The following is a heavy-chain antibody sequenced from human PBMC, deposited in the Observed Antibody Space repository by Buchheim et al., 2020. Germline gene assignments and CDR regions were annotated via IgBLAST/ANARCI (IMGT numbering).Heavy chain of an antibody. V-gene: IGHV3-53*01. CDR2: ILYNGDT. Sequence: EVQLVQSGGGMVQPGESLRLSCAASGFSVKTNYISWVRQAPGKGLEWVSVILYNGDTFYADSVRGRFATSRDTSKNMVFLQMNSLRVDDTAIYYCSRRETSNPEVDGFDVWG. CDR1: GFSVKTNY. J-gene: IGHJ3*01. CDR3: SRRETSNPEVDGFDV.